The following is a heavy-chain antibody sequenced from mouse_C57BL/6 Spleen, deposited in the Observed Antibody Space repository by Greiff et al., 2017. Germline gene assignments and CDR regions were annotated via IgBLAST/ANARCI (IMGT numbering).Heavy chain of an antibody. Sequence: DVKLQESGPGLVKPSQSLSLTCSVTGYSITSGYYWNWIRQFPGNKLEWMGYISYDGSNNYNPSLKNRISITRDTSKNQFFLKLNSVTTEDTATYYCASGGLRRYYAMDYWGQGTSVTVSS. V-gene: IGHV3-6*01. CDR2: ISYDGSN. CDR3: ASGGLRRYYAMDY. J-gene: IGHJ4*01. CDR1: GYSITSGYY. D-gene: IGHD2-4*01.